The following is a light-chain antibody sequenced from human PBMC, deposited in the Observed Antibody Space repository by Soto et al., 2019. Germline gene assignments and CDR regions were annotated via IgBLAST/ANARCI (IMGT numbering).Light chain of an antibody. CDR1: QPVTNY. Sequence: DIQMTQSPSSLSASVGDRVTITCRASQPVTNYLRWYQQKPGKAAKRFIYSASRLQIGVSSRFSGGGFGTDFTLTISSRLPEEFAHYYCQQSYSAPLTFGQGTKVDIK. CDR2: SAS. J-gene: IGKJ1*01. V-gene: IGKV1-39*01. CDR3: QQSYSAPLT.